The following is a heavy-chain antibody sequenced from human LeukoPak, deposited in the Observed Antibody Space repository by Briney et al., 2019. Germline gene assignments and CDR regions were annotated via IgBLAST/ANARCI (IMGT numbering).Heavy chain of an antibody. V-gene: IGHV4-59*02. CDR2: IDYSGST. CDR1: GGSVRPYF. D-gene: IGHD1-1*01. J-gene: IGHJ6*03. Sequence: PSETLSLTCTVPGGSVRPYFWNCLRQSPGKGLEWLAFIDYSGSTSYNPSLNSRATSSTDTSKSPFSLRLSSVTAADTAVYYCARGSGTTGTIYMDVWGKGITVTVSS. CDR3: ARGSGTTGTIYMDV.